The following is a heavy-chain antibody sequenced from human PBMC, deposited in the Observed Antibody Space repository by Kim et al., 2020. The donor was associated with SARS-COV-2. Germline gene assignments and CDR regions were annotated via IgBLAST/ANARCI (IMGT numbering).Heavy chain of an antibody. CDR1: GFTFTSSA. Sequence: SVKVSCKASGFTFTSSAVQWVRQARGQRLEWIGWIVVGSGNTNYAQKFQERVTITRDMSTSTAYMELSSLRSGDTAVYYCAAGYSSPRVFDYFDYWGQGTLVTVSS. D-gene: IGHD6-13*01. CDR3: AAGYSSPRVFDYFDY. J-gene: IGHJ4*02. V-gene: IGHV1-58*01. CDR2: IVVGSGNT.